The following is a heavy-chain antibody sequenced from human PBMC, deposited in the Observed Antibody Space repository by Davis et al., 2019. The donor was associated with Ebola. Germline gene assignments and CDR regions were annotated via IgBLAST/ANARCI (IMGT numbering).Heavy chain of an antibody. V-gene: IGHV3-33*01. J-gene: IGHJ6*02. CDR3: ARLRGSCHRAFYYYGMDV. CDR2: IWYDGSNK. CDR1: GFTFSSYG. D-gene: IGHD2-15*01. Sequence: GESLKISCAASGFTFSSYGMHWVRQAPGKGLEWVAVIWYDGSNKYYADSVKGRFTISRDNSKNTLYLQMNSLRAEDTAVYYCARLRGSCHRAFYYYGMDVWGQGTTVTVSS.